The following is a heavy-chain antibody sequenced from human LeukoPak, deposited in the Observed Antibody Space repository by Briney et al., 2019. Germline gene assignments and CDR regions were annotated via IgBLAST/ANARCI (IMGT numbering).Heavy chain of an antibody. CDR1: GFIFSKYT. CDR2: ITTSSSYI. CDR3: ARGQIYYDSSGFDY. V-gene: IGHV3-21*01. Sequence: GGSLRLSCAASGFIFSKYTMNWVRQAPGKGLEWVSSITTSSSYIYYADSMKGRFTVSRDNAKNSLYLQMNSLRAEDTAVYYCARGQIYYDSSGFDYWGQGTLVAVSS. J-gene: IGHJ4*02. D-gene: IGHD3-22*01.